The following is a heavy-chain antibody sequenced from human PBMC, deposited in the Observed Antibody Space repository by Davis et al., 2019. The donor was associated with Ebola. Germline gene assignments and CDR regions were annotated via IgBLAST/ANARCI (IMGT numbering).Heavy chain of an antibody. CDR1: GYSSTKYW. CDR3: VRQANYIPYDP. CDR2: VYPGVSGDSDI. J-gene: IGHJ5*02. Sequence: PGGSLRLSCKASGYSSTKYWIGWVRQMPGKGLEWMGLVYPGVSGDSDIRYSPSFQGQVSISVDKSIATAYLQWGGLKTSDTAIYYCVRQANYIPYDPWGQGTLVTVSS. D-gene: IGHD5-24*01. V-gene: IGHV5-51*01.